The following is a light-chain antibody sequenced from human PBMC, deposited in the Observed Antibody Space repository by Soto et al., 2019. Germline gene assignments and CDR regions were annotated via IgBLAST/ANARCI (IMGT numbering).Light chain of an antibody. Sequence: DIQMTQSPSSLSASVGDIVTITFRASQSISSYLNWYQQKPGKAPKLLIYAASSLQSGIPSRFSGSGSGTDFTLTISSLQPEDFATYYCQQSYSTPVSFGPGTKVDIK. J-gene: IGKJ1*01. CDR2: AAS. V-gene: IGKV1-39*01. CDR3: QQSYSTPVS. CDR1: QSISSY.